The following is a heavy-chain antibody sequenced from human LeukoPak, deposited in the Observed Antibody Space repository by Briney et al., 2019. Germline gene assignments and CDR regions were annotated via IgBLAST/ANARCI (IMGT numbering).Heavy chain of an antibody. CDR3: AKAGLILWFRELQYPYYFDY. Sequence: QPGGSLRLSCAASGFTFSSYGIHWVRQAPGKGLEWVAFIRYDGSNKYYAESVRGRFTISRDNAKNTLYLQMSSLRAEDTAVYYCAKAGLILWFRELQYPYYFDYWGQGTLVTVSS. CDR2: IRYDGSNK. D-gene: IGHD3-10*01. J-gene: IGHJ4*02. CDR1: GFTFSSYG. V-gene: IGHV3-30*02.